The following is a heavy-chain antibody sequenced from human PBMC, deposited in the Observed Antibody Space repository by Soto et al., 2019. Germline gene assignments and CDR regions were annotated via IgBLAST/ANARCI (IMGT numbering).Heavy chain of an antibody. Sequence: EEQLVESGGGLVHPGGSLRLSCSASGFTFSRYEMNWVRQGPGRGLEWISYISPSDSAAYYADSVKGRFTISSDNAKNTLILQMNSLRAEDTAVYYCARTLKNQLPPYYYAMDVWGQGTTVTVSS. D-gene: IGHD1-1*01. CDR3: ARTLKNQLPPYYYAMDV. CDR1: GFTFSRYE. J-gene: IGHJ6*02. V-gene: IGHV3-48*03. CDR2: ISPSDSAA.